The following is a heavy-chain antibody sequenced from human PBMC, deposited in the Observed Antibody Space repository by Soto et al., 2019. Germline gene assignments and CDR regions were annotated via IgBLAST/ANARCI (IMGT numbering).Heavy chain of an antibody. J-gene: IGHJ4*02. Sequence: SETLSLTCTVPGGSISSSSYYWGWIRQPPGKGLEWTGSIYYSGSTYYNPSLKSRVTISVDTSKNQFSLKLSSVTAADTAVYYCARRSKHILTGYYPFDYWGQGTLVTVSS. CDR1: GGSISSSSYY. D-gene: IGHD3-9*01. V-gene: IGHV4-39*01. CDR2: IYYSGST. CDR3: ARRSKHILTGYYPFDY.